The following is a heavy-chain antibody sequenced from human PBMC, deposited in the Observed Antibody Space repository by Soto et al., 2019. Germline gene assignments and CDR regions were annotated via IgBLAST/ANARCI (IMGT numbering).Heavy chain of an antibody. V-gene: IGHV1-8*01. Sequence: QVQLVQSGAEVKKPGASVKVSCKASGYTFTSYDINWVRQATGQGLEWMGWMNPNSGNTGYAQKFQGRVTMTRNTSISTAYMELSSLRSEDTAAYYCAIYSSSWLYYYYYYGMDVWGQGTTVTVSS. J-gene: IGHJ6*02. CDR2: MNPNSGNT. D-gene: IGHD6-13*01. CDR3: AIYSSSWLYYYYYYGMDV. CDR1: GYTFTSYD.